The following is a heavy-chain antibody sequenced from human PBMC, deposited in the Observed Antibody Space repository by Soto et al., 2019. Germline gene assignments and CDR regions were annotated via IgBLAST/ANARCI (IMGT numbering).Heavy chain of an antibody. J-gene: IGHJ4*02. V-gene: IGHV2-5*02. Sequence: QITLKESGPTLVKPTQTLTLTCTFSGFSLSSTRMAVGWIRQPPGKALDWLAVIYWDDDKRYSAFLKSRLTITKDNSKNQVVLTVANMVPVETARYYCAHIVVAGLGYYFHYWGQGTLVTVS. CDR2: IYWDDDK. D-gene: IGHD6-19*01. CDR3: AHIVVAGLGYYFHY. CDR1: GFSLSSTRMA.